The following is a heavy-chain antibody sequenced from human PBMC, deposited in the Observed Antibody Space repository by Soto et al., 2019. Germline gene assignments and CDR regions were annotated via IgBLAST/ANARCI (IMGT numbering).Heavy chain of an antibody. CDR2: IYYRGNT. V-gene: IGHV4-59*01. CDR1: GGSISSYY. CDR3: ARFNWYFDL. Sequence: QVQLQESGPGLVKPSETLSLTCTVSGGSISSYYWSWIRQPPGKGLEWIGYIYYRGNTNYNPSLKSRVTISVDTSKNQFSLKLSSVTAADTAMYYCARFNWYFDLWGRGTLVTVSS. J-gene: IGHJ2*01.